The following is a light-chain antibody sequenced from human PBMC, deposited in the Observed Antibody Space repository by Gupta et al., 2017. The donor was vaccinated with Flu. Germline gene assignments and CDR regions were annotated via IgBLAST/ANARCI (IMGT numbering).Light chain of an antibody. Sequence: DIQMTQSPSSLSASVGDRVTITCRASQNIRSNLIWYQQKPGKVPKILIYAASSLQSAVPSRFIGSSTCAEDFLTTISRQHQEVSTNYYHQQYSTPAWTFGQGTKVEIK. CDR2: AAS. V-gene: IGKV1-39*01. CDR3: HQQYSTPAWT. CDR1: QNIRSN. J-gene: IGKJ1*01.